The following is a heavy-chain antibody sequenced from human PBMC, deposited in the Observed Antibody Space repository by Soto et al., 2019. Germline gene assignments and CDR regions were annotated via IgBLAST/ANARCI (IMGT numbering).Heavy chain of an antibody. CDR1: GFTFSSSW. CDR2: MNQDGSEI. J-gene: IGHJ3*02. V-gene: IGHV3-7*01. CDR3: ARPTGPGSTFNI. Sequence: VQLVESGGGLVQPGGSLRLSCAASGFTFSSSWMSWVRQAPGKGLEWVANMNQDGSEIYYVGSVKGRFTISRDSAKNLLYLQMNSLRAEDTAMCYCARPTGPGSTFNIWGQGTLVTVSS. D-gene: IGHD3-10*01.